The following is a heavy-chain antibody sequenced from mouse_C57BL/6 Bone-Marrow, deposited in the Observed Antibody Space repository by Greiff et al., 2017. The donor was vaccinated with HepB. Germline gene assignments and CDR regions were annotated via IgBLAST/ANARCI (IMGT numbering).Heavy chain of an antibody. V-gene: IGHV5-12*01. CDR2: ISNGGGST. CDR3: ARHYYGSSYGGDY. D-gene: IGHD1-1*01. CDR1: GFTFSDYY. J-gene: IGHJ4*01. Sequence: DVKLVESGGGLVQPGGSLKLSCAASGFTFSDYYMYWVRQTPEKRLEWVAYISNGGGSTYYPDTVKGRFTISRDNAKNTLYLQMSRLKSEDTAMYYCARHYYGSSYGGDYWGQVTSVTVSS.